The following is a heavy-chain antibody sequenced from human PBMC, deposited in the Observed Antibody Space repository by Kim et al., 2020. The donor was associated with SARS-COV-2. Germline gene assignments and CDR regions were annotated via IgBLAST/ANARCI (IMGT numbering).Heavy chain of an antibody. Sequence: GGSLRLSCAASGFTFSTYAIHWVRQAPGKGLECVGVISGDGSSEHYADSVKGRFTISRDNSKNTVYLEMTSLRTEDTAVYYCARDGTSRYNDLDYWGQGTLVTVSS. CDR3: ARDGTSRYNDLDY. CDR2: ISGDGSSE. CDR1: GFTFSTYA. V-gene: IGHV3-30-3*01. D-gene: IGHD1-1*01. J-gene: IGHJ4*02.